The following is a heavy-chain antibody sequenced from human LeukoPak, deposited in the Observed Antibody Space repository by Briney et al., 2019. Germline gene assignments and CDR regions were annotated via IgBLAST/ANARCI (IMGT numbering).Heavy chain of an antibody. J-gene: IGHJ4*02. CDR3: ARGEAIVVVPAAIRGAGDY. CDR2: INPNSGGT. V-gene: IGHV1-2*02. Sequence: ASVKVSCKTSGYTFTGYYIHWVRQAPGQGLEWMGWINPNSGGTNYAQKFQGRVTMTRDTSISTAYMELSRLRSDDTAVYYCARGEAIVVVPAAIRGAGDYWGQGTLVTVSS. CDR1: GYTFTGYY. D-gene: IGHD2-2*02.